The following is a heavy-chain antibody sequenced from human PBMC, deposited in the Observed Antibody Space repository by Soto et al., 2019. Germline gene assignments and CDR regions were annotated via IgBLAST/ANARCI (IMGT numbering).Heavy chain of an antibody. J-gene: IGHJ6*02. V-gene: IGHV4-39*01. CDR3: ARRYKYSGSYYYYYGMDV. Sequence: PSETLSLTCTVSGGSISSSSYYWGWIRQPPXKGLEWIGSIYYSGSTYYNPSLKSRVTISVDTSKNQFSLKLSSVTAADTAVYYCARRYKYSGSYYYYYGMDVWGQGTTVTVSS. D-gene: IGHD3-10*01. CDR1: GGSISSSSYY. CDR2: IYYSGST.